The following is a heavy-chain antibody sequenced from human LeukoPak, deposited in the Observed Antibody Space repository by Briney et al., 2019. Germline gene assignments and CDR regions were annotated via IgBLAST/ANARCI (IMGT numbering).Heavy chain of an antibody. V-gene: IGHV5-51*01. CDR2: IHPGDSDT. D-gene: IGHD6-13*01. Sequence: GESLKISCKGSGYGFTSYWIGWVRQMPGKGLEWMGIIHPGDSDTRYSPSFQGQVPISAEKSISTAYLQWSSLKASDTAMYYCARQVENSSPDYWGQGTLVTVSS. CDR1: GYGFTSYW. CDR3: ARQVENSSPDY. J-gene: IGHJ4*02.